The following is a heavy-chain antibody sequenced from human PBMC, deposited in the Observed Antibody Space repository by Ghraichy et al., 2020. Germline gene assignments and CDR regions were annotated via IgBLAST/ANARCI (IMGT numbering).Heavy chain of an antibody. J-gene: IGHJ4*02. D-gene: IGHD6-6*01. CDR1: GFTFSSYA. CDR2: INYNGGST. CDR3: ARDRLEYSSSSGLDY. Sequence: LSLTCAASGFTFSSYAMHWVRQAPGKGLEYVSAINYNGGSTYYADSVKGRFTISRDNSKNTLYLQMGSLRAEDMAVYYCARDRLEYSSSSGLDYWGQGTLVTFSS. V-gene: IGHV3-64*02.